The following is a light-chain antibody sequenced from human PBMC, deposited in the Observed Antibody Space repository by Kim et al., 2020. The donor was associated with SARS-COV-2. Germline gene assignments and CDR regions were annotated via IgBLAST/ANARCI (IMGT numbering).Light chain of an antibody. V-gene: IGKV4-1*01. CDR3: QQCYSTPST. CDR2: WAS. CDR1: QTVLYNSNNKNY. J-gene: IGKJ2*01. Sequence: RATLNCKSSQTVLYNSNNKNYLAWYQQKPGQAPKLLIYWASVRESGVSDRFSGSGSGTDFSLTISSLQAEDVAVYYCQQCYSTPSTFGQGTKLEI.